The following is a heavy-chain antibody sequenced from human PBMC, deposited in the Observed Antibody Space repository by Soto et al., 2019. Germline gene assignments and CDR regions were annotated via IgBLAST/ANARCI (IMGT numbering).Heavy chain of an antibody. CDR2: IYYSGST. CDR1: GGSVSSGSYY. CDR3: ASGNDIVVVRDAFDI. D-gene: IGHD2-15*01. J-gene: IGHJ3*02. V-gene: IGHV4-61*01. Sequence: QVQLQESGPGLVKPSETLSLTCTVSGGSVSSGSYYWSWIRQPPGKGLEWIGYIYYSGSTNYNPSLKIRVTISVDTSKNQFSLKLSSVTAADTAVYYCASGNDIVVVRDAFDIWGQGTMVTVSS.